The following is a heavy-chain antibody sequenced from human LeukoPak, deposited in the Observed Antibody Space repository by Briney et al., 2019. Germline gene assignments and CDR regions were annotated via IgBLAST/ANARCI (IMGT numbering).Heavy chain of an antibody. V-gene: IGHV4-34*01. CDR2: INHSGST. J-gene: IGHJ4*02. D-gene: IGHD4-17*01. CDR3: ARSPTVTTWIDY. Sequence: SETLSLTCAVYGGSFSGYYWSWIRQPPGKGLEWIGEINHSGSTNYNPSLKSRVTISVDTSKNQFSLKLSSVTAADTAVYYCARSPTVTTWIDYWGQGTLVAVSS. CDR1: GGSFSGYY.